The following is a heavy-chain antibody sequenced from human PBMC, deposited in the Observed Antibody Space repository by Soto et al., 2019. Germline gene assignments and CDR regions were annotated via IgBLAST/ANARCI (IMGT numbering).Heavy chain of an antibody. D-gene: IGHD2-15*01. CDR1: GGSISSSSYY. V-gene: IGHV4-39*01. Sequence: LSLTCTVSGGSISSSSYYWGWIRQPPGKGLEWIGSIYYSGSTYYNPSLKSRVTISVDTSKNQFSLKLSSVTAADTAVYYCTRHFGGQGYCSGGSCFPTDAFDIWGQGTLVTVSS. CDR2: IYYSGST. CDR3: TRHFGGQGYCSGGSCFPTDAFDI. J-gene: IGHJ3*02.